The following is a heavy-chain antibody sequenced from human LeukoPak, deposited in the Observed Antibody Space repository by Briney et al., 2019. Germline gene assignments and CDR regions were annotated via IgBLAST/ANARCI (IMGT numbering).Heavy chain of an antibody. D-gene: IGHD6-13*01. J-gene: IGHJ4*02. CDR3: ATTSSWTYYFDY. Sequence: GGSLRFSCAASGFTFSSYWMHWVRQAPGKGLEWVPYISSSGSTIYYADSVKGRFTISRDNAKNSLYLQMNSLRAEDTAVYYCATTSSWTYYFDYWGQGTLVTVSS. V-gene: IGHV3-48*04. CDR2: ISSSGSTI. CDR1: GFTFSSYW.